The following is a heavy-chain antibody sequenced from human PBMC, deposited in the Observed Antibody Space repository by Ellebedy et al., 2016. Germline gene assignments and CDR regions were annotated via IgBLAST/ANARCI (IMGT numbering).Heavy chain of an antibody. V-gene: IGHV1-69*13. CDR3: ARDYHDSYYYDSSGYFNWFDP. Sequence: ASVKVSCKASGGTFSSYAISWVRQAPGQGLEWMGGIIPIFGTANYAQKFQGRVTITADESTSTAYMELSSLRSEDTAVYYCARDYHDSYYYDSSGYFNWFDPWGQGTLVTVSS. J-gene: IGHJ5*02. CDR2: IIPIFGTA. CDR1: GGTFSSYA. D-gene: IGHD3-22*01.